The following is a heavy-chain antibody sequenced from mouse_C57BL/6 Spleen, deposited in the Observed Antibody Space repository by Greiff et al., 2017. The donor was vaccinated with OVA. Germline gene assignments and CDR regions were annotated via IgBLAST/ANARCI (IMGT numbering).Heavy chain of an antibody. Sequence: VKLMESGAELVRPGASVTLSCKASGYTFTDYEMHWVKQTPVHGLEWIGAIDPETGGTAYNQKFKGKAILTADKSSSTAYMELRSLTSEDSAVYYCTRSYDGYWYFDVWGTGTTVTVSS. CDR2: IDPETGGT. CDR3: TRSYDGYWYFDV. J-gene: IGHJ1*03. CDR1: GYTFTDYE. D-gene: IGHD2-12*01. V-gene: IGHV1-15*01.